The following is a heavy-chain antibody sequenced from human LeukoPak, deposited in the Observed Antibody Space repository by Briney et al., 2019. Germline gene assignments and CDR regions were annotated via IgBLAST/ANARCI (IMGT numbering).Heavy chain of an antibody. Sequence: PGGSLRLSCAASGFTFSDYYMSWIRQAPGKGLEWVSYISGSSSYTNYADSVKGRFTISRDNAKNSLCLQMNSLRAEDTAVYYCARESGGAAAEPDYWGQGTLVTVSS. J-gene: IGHJ4*02. D-gene: IGHD6-13*01. CDR3: ARESGGAAAEPDY. CDR1: GFTFSDYY. V-gene: IGHV3-11*06. CDR2: ISGSSSYT.